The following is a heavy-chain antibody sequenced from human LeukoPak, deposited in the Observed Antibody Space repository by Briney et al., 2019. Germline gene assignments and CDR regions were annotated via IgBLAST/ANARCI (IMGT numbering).Heavy chain of an antibody. CDR1: GYTFTNYG. Sequence: ASVKVSCKASGYTFTNYGLTWVRQAPGQGLEWMGWISPYNGNTYYVQKFQGRVTMTTDTSTTTAYMELRSLRSDDTAIYYCAREESGGYFDYWGQGTLVTVSS. CDR2: ISPYNGNT. CDR3: AREESGGYFDY. V-gene: IGHV1-18*01. J-gene: IGHJ4*02. D-gene: IGHD2-8*02.